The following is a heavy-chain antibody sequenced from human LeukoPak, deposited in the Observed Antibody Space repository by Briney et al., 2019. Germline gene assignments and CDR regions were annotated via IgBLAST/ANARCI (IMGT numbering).Heavy chain of an antibody. V-gene: IGHV1-2*06. CDR2: INPNSGGT. CDR3: ARDRVSSLANNFDI. J-gene: IGHJ3*02. CDR1: GYTFTGYY. D-gene: IGHD3-16*02. Sequence: ASVKVSCKASGYTFTGYYMHWVRQAPGQGLEWMGRINPNSGGTNYAQKFQGRVTMTRDTSISTAYMELSRLRSEDTAVYYCARDRVSSLANNFDIWGQGTMVTVSS.